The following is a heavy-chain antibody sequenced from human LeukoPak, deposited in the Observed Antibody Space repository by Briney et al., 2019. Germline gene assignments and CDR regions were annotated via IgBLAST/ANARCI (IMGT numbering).Heavy chain of an antibody. CDR2: ISHDGSNK. V-gene: IGHV3-30-3*01. Sequence: PGGSLRLSCAASGFTFSSYAMHWVRQAPGKGLEWVAVISHDGSNKYYADSVKGRFTISRDNSKNTLYLQMNSLRAEDTAVYYCARPYYYGSGSYLSPGIDYWGQGTLVTVSS. J-gene: IGHJ4*02. CDR3: ARPYYYGSGSYLSPGIDY. D-gene: IGHD3-10*01. CDR1: GFTFSSYA.